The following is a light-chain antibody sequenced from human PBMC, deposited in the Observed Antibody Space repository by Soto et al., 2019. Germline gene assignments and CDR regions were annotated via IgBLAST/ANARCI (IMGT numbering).Light chain of an antibody. CDR2: GVS. Sequence: EIVLTQSPGTLSLSPGERATLSCRAIQSVNSNYLAWYQQKPGQAPRVLIYGVSSRATGIPDRFRGSGSGTDFTLTISRLEPEDFAVYYCQQYGSSGTFGQGTKVDIK. CDR1: QSVNSNY. V-gene: IGKV3-20*01. J-gene: IGKJ1*01. CDR3: QQYGSSGT.